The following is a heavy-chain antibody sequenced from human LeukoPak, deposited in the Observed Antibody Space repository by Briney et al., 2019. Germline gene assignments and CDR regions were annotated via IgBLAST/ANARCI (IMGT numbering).Heavy chain of an antibody. J-gene: IGHJ4*02. CDR2: INHSGST. CDR3: ARDMVFGVAPDY. D-gene: IGHD3-3*01. CDR1: GGSFSGYY. V-gene: IGHV4-34*01. Sequence: SETLSLTCAVYGGSFSGYYWSWIRQPPGKGLEWIGEINHSGSTNYNPSLKSRVTISVDTSKNQFSLKLSSVTAADTAVYYCARDMVFGVAPDYWGQGTLVTVSS.